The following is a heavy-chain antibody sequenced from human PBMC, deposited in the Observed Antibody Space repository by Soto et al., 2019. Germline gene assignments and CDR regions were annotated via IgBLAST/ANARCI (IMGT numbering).Heavy chain of an antibody. D-gene: IGHD1-26*01. V-gene: IGHV1-18*01. CDR1: GYTFNSYG. CDR2: ISAHNGNT. CDR3: AISREGGSGRYFDY. J-gene: IGHJ4*02. Sequence: ASVKVSCKVSGYTFNSYGLTVARHAPGQGLKWMGWISAHNGNTNYAQKLQGRVTMTTDTSTSTAYMELRSLRSDDTAVYYCAISREGGSGRYFDYWSQGTLVPVSS.